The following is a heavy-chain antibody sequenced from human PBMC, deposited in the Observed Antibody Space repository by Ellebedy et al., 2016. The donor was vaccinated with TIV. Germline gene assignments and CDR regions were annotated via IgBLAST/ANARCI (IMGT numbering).Heavy chain of an antibody. CDR3: ARVYGSLESSSSEDYFDY. CDR1: GYTFTGYY. V-gene: IGHV1-2*04. CDR2: INPNSGGT. Sequence: AASVKVSCKASGYTFTGYYMHWVRQAPGQGLEWMGWINPNSGGTNYAQKFQVWVTMTRDTSISTAYMELSRLRSDDTAVYYCARVYGSLESSSSEDYFDYWGQGTLVTVSS. J-gene: IGHJ4*02. D-gene: IGHD6-13*01.